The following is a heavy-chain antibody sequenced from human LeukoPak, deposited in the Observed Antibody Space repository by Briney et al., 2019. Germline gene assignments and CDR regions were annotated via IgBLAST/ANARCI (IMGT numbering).Heavy chain of an antibody. V-gene: IGHV3-74*01. J-gene: IGHJ3*02. D-gene: IGHD2-21*01. Sequence: GGSLRLSCAASGLTFSSYWMHWVRHVAGKGLVWVSHINTDGSSTSYADSVKGRFTISRDNAKNTLYLQMNSLRAEDTAVYYCARVGGDGSFDIWGQGTMAIVSS. CDR2: INTDGSST. CDR1: GLTFSSYW. CDR3: ARVGGDGSFDI.